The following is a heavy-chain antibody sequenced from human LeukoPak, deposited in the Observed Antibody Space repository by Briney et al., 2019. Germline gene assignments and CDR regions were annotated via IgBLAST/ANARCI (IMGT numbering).Heavy chain of an antibody. Sequence: PGGSLRLSCAASGFTFSSYSMNWVRQAPGKGLEWVSSISGSSSYIYYADSVKGRFTISRDNAKNLLYLQMNSLRAEDTAVYYCARDREHRDYFDYWGQGTLVTVSS. CDR1: GFTFSSYS. CDR2: ISGSSSYI. CDR3: ARDREHRDYFDY. J-gene: IGHJ4*02. V-gene: IGHV3-21*01.